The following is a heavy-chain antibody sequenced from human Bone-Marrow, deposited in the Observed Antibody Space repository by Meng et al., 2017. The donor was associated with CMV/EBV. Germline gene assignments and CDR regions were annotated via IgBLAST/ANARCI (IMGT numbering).Heavy chain of an antibody. Sequence: ASVKVSCKASEYTFTGYYIHWVRQAPGQGLEWMGWIDPNGGGTNYAQKFQDRVTMTSDTSIRTAYMELSRLRSDDTALYYCAREPAVAGTRYFQHWGQGTLVTVSS. CDR2: IDPNGGGT. J-gene: IGHJ1*01. CDR3: AREPAVAGTRYFQH. V-gene: IGHV1-2*02. D-gene: IGHD6-19*01. CDR1: EYTFTGYY.